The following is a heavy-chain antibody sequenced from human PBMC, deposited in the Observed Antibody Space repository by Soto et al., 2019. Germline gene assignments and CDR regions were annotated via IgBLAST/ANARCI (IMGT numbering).Heavy chain of an antibody. V-gene: IGHV1-69*12. J-gene: IGHJ5*02. Sequence: QVQLVQSVAEVKKPGSSVKVSCKASGGTFSSYAISWVRQAPGQGLEWMGEIIPIFGTANYAQKFQGRVTITADESTSTADMELSSLRSEDTAVYYCARDRGPSSGYYPYWFDPWGQGTLVTVSS. CDR2: IIPIFGTA. CDR3: ARDRGPSSGYYPYWFDP. CDR1: GGTFSSYA. D-gene: IGHD3-22*01.